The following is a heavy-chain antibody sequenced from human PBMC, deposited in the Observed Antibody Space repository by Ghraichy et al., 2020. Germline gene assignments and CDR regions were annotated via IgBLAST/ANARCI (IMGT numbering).Heavy chain of an antibody. V-gene: IGHV3-23*01. D-gene: IGHD3-10*01. Sequence: GSLRLSCVASGFTFSSHSINWVRQAPGKGLEWVSVISGSGGYTYYADSVKGRFTISRANSRNTLYLQMNSLRADDTAVYYCAKGGYFGSGSWTGMDVWGQGTTVTVSS. CDR3: AKGGYFGSGSWTGMDV. CDR2: ISGSGGYT. CDR1: GFTFSSHS. J-gene: IGHJ6*02.